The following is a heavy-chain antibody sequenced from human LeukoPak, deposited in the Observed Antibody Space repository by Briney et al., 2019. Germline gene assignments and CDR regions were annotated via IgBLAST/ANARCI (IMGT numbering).Heavy chain of an antibody. J-gene: IGHJ3*02. V-gene: IGHV3-23*01. CDR3: AKGGPITMIVVVTVHDAFDI. CDR2: ISGSGGST. CDR1: GFTFSSYA. D-gene: IGHD3-22*01. Sequence: GGSLRLSCAASGFTFSSYAMSWVRQAPGKGLEWVSAISGSGGSTYYADSVKGRFTISRDNPKNTLYLQMNSLRAEDTAVYYCAKGGPITMIVVVTVHDAFDIWGQGTMVTVSS.